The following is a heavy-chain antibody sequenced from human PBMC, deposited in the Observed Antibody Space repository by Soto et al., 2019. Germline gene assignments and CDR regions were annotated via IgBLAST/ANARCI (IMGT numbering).Heavy chain of an antibody. Sequence: ASVKVSCKASGYTFTGYYMHWVRQAPGQGLEWMGWINPNSGGTNYAQKFQGWVTMTRDTSISTAYMELSRLRSDDTAVYYCARAHWVVVAATEYFDYWGQGTLVTVSS. CDR2: INPNSGGT. D-gene: IGHD2-15*01. CDR1: GYTFTGYY. CDR3: ARAHWVVVAATEYFDY. V-gene: IGHV1-2*04. J-gene: IGHJ4*02.